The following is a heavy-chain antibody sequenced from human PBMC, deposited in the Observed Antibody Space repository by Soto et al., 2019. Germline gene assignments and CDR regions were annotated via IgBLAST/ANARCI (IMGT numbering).Heavy chain of an antibody. J-gene: IGHJ6*02. CDR1: GFSFSSFA. D-gene: IGHD2-8*01. CDR2: ISGSADST. Sequence: EVQLLESGGGFIHPGGSLRLSCAASGFSFSSFAMNWVRQAPGKGLEWVSIISGSADSTFYADSVKGRFTISRDNSKRTLYLQINRLRHEDTAVYYCAKTRGAMIYAISVYGMDVWGQGTTVTVSS. V-gene: IGHV3-23*01. CDR3: AKTRGAMIYAISVYGMDV.